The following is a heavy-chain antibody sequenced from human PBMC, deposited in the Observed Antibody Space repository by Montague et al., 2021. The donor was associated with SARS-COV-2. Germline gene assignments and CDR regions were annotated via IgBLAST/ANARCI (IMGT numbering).Heavy chain of an antibody. D-gene: IGHD3-3*01. V-gene: IGHV4-59*01. CDR3: ARVVGDYDFWSGQYYYYYYMDV. J-gene: IGHJ6*03. CDR2: IYYSGST. Sequence: SETLSLNCTVSGGSISSYYWSWIRQPSGKGLEWIGYIYYSGSTNYNPSLKSRVTISVDTSKNQFSLKLSSVTAADTAVYSCARVVGDYDFWSGQYYYYYYMDVWGKGTTVTVSS. CDR1: GGSISSYY.